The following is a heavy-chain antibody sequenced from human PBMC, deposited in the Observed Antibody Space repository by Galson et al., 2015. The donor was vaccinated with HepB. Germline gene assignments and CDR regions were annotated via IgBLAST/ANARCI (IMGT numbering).Heavy chain of an antibody. CDR1: GFTFSSYW. J-gene: IGHJ4*02. CDR2: IKQDGSEK. D-gene: IGHD6-19*01. V-gene: IGHV3-7*03. Sequence: SLRLSCAASGFTFSSYWMSWVRQAPGKGLEWVANIKQDGSEKYYVDSVKGRFTISRDNAKNSLYLQMNSLRAEDTAVYYCARGAYSSGWYKLGFDYWGQGTLVTVSS. CDR3: ARGAYSSGWYKLGFDY.